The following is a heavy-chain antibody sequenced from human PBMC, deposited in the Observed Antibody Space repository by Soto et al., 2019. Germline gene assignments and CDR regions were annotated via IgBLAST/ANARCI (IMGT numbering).Heavy chain of an antibody. Sequence: QVQLVQSGAEVKKPGASVIVSCKASGYTFTDYAMHWVRQAPGQRLEWMAWITAANGNTRYSGSFQGRVTITRDTSASTVYRQLSSLRSEDTAVYYCARVFLAVAGPLGYWGQGTLVTVSS. CDR1: GYTFTDYA. V-gene: IGHV1-3*01. J-gene: IGHJ4*02. CDR3: ARVFLAVAGPLGY. CDR2: ITAANGNT. D-gene: IGHD6-19*01.